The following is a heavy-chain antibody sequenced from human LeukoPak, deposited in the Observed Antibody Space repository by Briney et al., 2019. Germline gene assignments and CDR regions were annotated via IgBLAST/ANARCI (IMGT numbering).Heavy chain of an antibody. V-gene: IGHV4-61*08. CDR1: GGSISSGGYY. CDR3: ARGAAMAMYYFDY. Sequence: SETLSLTCTVSGGSISSGGYYWSWIRQHPGKGLEWIGYIYYSGSTNYNPSLKSRVTISVDKSKNQFSLKLSSVTAADTAVYYCARGAAMAMYYFDYWGQGTLVTVSS. D-gene: IGHD5-18*01. CDR2: IYYSGST. J-gene: IGHJ4*02.